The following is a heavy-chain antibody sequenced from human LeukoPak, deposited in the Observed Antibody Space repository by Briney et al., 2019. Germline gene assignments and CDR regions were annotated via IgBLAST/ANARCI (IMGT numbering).Heavy chain of an antibody. D-gene: IGHD3-22*01. J-gene: IGHJ4*02. CDR1: GYTFTGYY. V-gene: IGHV1-2*02. Sequence: GASVKVSCKTSGYTFTGYYMHWVRQAPGQGLEWMGWVNPNSGGTKYAQKFQGRVTMTRDTSISAVYMELSSLRPDDTAVYYCARWDYYDTSAHSGDSGYWGQGTLVTVSS. CDR3: ARWDYYDTSAHSGDSGY. CDR2: VNPNSGGT.